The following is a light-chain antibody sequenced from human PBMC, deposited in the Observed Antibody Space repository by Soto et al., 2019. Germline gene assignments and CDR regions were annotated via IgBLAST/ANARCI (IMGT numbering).Light chain of an antibody. J-gene: IGKJ3*01. CDR2: AAS. CDR1: QTISSY. Sequence: DIQMTQSPSSLSASVGDRVTITCRASQTISSYLNWYQQKSGKVPKLLIYAASSLQSGAPSRFSGSGSGTDFTLTISSLQPEDFATYYCQQSYSTPRFTFGPGTKVDIK. CDR3: QQSYSTPRFT. V-gene: IGKV1-39*01.